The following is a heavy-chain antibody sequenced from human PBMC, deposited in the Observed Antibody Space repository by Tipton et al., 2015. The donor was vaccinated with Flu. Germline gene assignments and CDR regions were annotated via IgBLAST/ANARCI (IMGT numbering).Heavy chain of an antibody. V-gene: IGHV3-49*04. CDR3: AREGPVYSYGSTVDY. Sequence: SLRLSCTASGFTFGDYAMSWVRQAPGKGLEWVGFIRSKAYGGTTEYAASVKGRFTISRDDSKSIAYLQMNSLRAEDTAVYYCAREGPVYSYGSTVDYWGQGTLVTVSS. CDR2: IRSKAYGGTT. D-gene: IGHD5-18*01. CDR1: GFTFGDYA. J-gene: IGHJ4*02.